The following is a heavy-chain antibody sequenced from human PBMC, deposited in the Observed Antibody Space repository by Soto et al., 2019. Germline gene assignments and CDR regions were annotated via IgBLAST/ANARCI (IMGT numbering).Heavy chain of an antibody. CDR2: IYYSGST. CDR1: GGSISSYY. CDR3: ARAAASYYGMDV. Sequence: SETLSLTCTVSGGSISSYYWSWIRQPPGKGLEWIGYIYYSGSTNYNPSLKSRVTISVDTSKNQFSLKLSSVTAADTAVYYCARAAASYYGMDVWGQGTTVTVSS. J-gene: IGHJ6*02. V-gene: IGHV4-59*01.